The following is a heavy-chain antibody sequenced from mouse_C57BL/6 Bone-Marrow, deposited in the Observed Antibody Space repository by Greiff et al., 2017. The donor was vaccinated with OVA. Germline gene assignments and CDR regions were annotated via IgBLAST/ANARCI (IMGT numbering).Heavy chain of an antibody. CDR2: ISSGSSTI. J-gene: IGHJ4*01. CDR3: ARFGSLYAMDY. CDR1: GFTFSDYG. D-gene: IGHD1-1*01. Sequence: EVMLVESGGGLVKPGGSLKLSCAASGFTFSDYGMHWVRQAPEKGLEWVAYISSGSSTIYYADTVKGRFTISRDNAKNTLFLQMTSLRSEDTAMYYCARFGSLYAMDYWGQGTSVTVSS. V-gene: IGHV5-17*01.